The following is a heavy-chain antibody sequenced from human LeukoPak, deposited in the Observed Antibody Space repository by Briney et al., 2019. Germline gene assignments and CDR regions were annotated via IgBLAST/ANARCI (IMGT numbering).Heavy chain of an antibody. CDR3: AKKRGYSSGDPFDY. J-gene: IGHJ4*02. CDR1: GGSISSYY. Sequence: SETLSLTCTVSGGSISSYYWSWIRQPPGKGLKWIGNIYYSGYTTYSPSLRSRVTISVDTSKNQFSLKLSSVTAADTALYYCAKKRGYSSGDPFDYWGQGTLVTVSS. D-gene: IGHD5-18*01. V-gene: IGHV4-59*01. CDR2: IYYSGYT.